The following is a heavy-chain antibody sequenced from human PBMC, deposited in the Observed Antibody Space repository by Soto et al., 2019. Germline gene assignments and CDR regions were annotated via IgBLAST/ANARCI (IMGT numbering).Heavy chain of an antibody. Sequence: SETLSLTCAVYGGSFSGYYWSWIRQPPGKGLEWIGEINHSGSTNYNPSLKSRVTISVDTSKNQFSLKLSSVTAADTAVYYCARDRPPSSGWYPDYYYYGMDVWGQGTTVTVSS. CDR2: INHSGST. CDR1: GGSFSGYY. D-gene: IGHD6-19*01. CDR3: ARDRPPSSGWYPDYYYYGMDV. J-gene: IGHJ6*02. V-gene: IGHV4-34*01.